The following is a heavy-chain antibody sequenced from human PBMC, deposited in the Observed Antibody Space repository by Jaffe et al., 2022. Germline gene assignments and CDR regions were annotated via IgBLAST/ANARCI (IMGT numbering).Heavy chain of an antibody. Sequence: EVQLVESGGGLVQPGRSLRLSCAASGFTFDDYAMHWVRQAPGKGLEWVSGISWNSGSIGYADSVKGRFTISRDNAKNSLYLQMNSLRAEDTALYYCAKVDSGWYEGDAFDIWGQGTMVTVSS. CDR2: ISWNSGSI. J-gene: IGHJ3*02. D-gene: IGHD6-19*01. CDR1: GFTFDDYA. CDR3: AKVDSGWYEGDAFDI. V-gene: IGHV3-9*01.